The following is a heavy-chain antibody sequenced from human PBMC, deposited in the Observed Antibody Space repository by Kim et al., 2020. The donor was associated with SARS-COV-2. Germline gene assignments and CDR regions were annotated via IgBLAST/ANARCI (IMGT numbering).Heavy chain of an antibody. Sequence: SVKVSCKASGGTFSSYAISWVRQAPGQGLEWMGGIIPIFGTANFAQKFQGRVTITADESTSTAYMELSSLRSEDTAVYYCARGGITMIVVASPYYFDYWGQGTLVTVSS. CDR3: ARGGITMIVVASPYYFDY. D-gene: IGHD3-22*01. J-gene: IGHJ4*02. V-gene: IGHV1-69*13. CDR2: IIPIFGTA. CDR1: GGTFSSYA.